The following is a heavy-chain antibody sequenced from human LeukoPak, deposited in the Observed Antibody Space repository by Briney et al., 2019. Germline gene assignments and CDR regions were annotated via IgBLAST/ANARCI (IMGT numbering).Heavy chain of an antibody. J-gene: IGHJ4*02. Sequence: GGSLRLSCAASGLTVSSNYMSWVRQAPGKGLEWVSVIYSGGSTYYADSVKGRFTISRDNSKNTLYLQMNSLRAEDTAVYYCARAVEYSSSGVDYWGQGTLVTVSS. CDR2: IYSGGST. CDR3: ARAVEYSSSGVDY. D-gene: IGHD6-6*01. CDR1: GLTVSSNY. V-gene: IGHV3-53*01.